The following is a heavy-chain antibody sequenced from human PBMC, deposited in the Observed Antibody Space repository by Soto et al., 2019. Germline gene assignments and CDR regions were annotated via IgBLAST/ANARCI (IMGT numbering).Heavy chain of an antibody. Sequence: SETLSLTCTVSGVSISSSSYYWGWIRQTPGKGLEWIGTIYFSGSTYYNPSLKSRVTISVDRSKNQFSLNLTSVTAADTAVYYCARHGSYWGPGALVTVS. CDR3: ARHGSY. CDR1: GVSISSSSYY. V-gene: IGHV4-39*01. J-gene: IGHJ4*02. CDR2: IYFSGST.